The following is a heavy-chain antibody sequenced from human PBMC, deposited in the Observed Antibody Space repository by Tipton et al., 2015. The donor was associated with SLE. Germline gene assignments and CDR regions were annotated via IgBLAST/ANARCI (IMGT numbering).Heavy chain of an antibody. D-gene: IGHD6-19*01. CDR1: GDSISSGGYY. CDR2: VFYTGSA. V-gene: IGHV4-31*03. CDR3: AREKENTGWFWLNAFDV. J-gene: IGHJ3*01. Sequence: TLSLTCTLSGDSISSGGYYWSWFRPSPGKGLEWIGYVFYTGSAYYNPSLRNRVSLSLDTSRNQFSLSLSSVTAADTGVYYCAREKENTGWFWLNAFDVWGRGTLVTVST.